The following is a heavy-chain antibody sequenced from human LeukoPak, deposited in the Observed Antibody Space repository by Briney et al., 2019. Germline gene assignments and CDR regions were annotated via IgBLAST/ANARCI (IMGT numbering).Heavy chain of an antibody. J-gene: IGHJ4*02. Sequence: ASVKVSCKSSGYTFTSYGISWVRQAPGQGLEWMGWISAYNGNTNYAQKLQGRVTMTTDTSTSTAYMELRSLRSDATAVYYCARLEERELNIDYWGQGTLVTVSS. CDR3: ARLEERELNIDY. D-gene: IGHD1-26*01. CDR2: ISAYNGNT. CDR1: GYTFTSYG. V-gene: IGHV1-18*01.